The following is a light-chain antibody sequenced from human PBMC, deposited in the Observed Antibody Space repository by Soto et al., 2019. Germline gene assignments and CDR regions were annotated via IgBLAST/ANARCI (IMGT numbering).Light chain of an antibody. V-gene: IGKV1-5*01. CDR2: DAS. CDR3: QRYDSFSMYT. CDR1: QSISGW. J-gene: IGKJ2*01. Sequence: DIQMTQSPSTLSASVGDRVTITCRASQSISGWLAWYQQRPGKAPKVLIYDASKLESGVPSRFSGSGSGTEFILTISSLQPDDFATYYCQRYDSFSMYTFGQGTKLDIK.